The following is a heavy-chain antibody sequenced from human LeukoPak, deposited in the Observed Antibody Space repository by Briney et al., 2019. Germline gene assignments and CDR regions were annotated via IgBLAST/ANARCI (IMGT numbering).Heavy chain of an antibody. D-gene: IGHD2-2*01. J-gene: IGHJ5*02. V-gene: IGHV1-18*01. CDR3: ARDGCSSTSCYEGGFDP. Sequence: ASVKVSCKASGYTFTSYGISWVRQAPGQGLEWMGWISAYNGNTNYAQKLQGRVTMTTDTSTSTAYMELRSLRSDDTAVYYCARDGCSSTSCYEGGFDPWGQGTLVTASS. CDR1: GYTFTSYG. CDR2: ISAYNGNT.